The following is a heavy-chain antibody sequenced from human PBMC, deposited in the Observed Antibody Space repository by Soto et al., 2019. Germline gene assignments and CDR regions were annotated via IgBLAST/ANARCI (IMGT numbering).Heavy chain of an antibody. CDR3: ARAPYEDYAVPEPNYFDS. V-gene: IGHV1-69*01. D-gene: IGHD4-17*01. Sequence: QVQLVQSGTEVKKPGSSVKVSCKASGGTFSTLAVSWVRQAPGQGLEWMGGIIPIFDRPVYAQKFQGRVTITADESTSIVYMELSSLSSEDTAVYYCARAPYEDYAVPEPNYFDSWGQGTLVTVSS. J-gene: IGHJ4*02. CDR1: GGTFSTLA. CDR2: IIPIFDRP.